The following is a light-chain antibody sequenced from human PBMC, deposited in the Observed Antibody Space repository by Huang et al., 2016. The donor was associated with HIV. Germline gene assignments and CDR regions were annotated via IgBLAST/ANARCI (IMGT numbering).Light chain of an antibody. CDR3: HQYNNWLLS. CDR2: GSS. V-gene: IGKV3-15*01. J-gene: IGKJ4*01. CDR1: RSVSTN. Sequence: EIVMTQSPATLSVSPGQRVTLSCRANRSVSTNLAWYQQRHGQPPRLLIYGSSTRAPGIPARFSGSGSGTDFSLTISNLQSEDFALYYCHQYNNWLLSFGGGTRV.